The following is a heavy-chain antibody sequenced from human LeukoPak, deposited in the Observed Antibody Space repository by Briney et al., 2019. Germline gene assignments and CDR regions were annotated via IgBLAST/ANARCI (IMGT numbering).Heavy chain of an antibody. J-gene: IGHJ4*02. D-gene: IGHD2-21*02. Sequence: SETLSLTCTVSGGTITNYYWSWIRQPLGKGLEWIGYIYYSGSTNYNPSLVSRVTISIDTSKTQFSLRLTSVTAADTAFYYCARGRDRSKAGDVWGQGSLVTVSS. CDR2: IYYSGST. CDR3: ARGRDRSKAGDV. CDR1: GGTITNYY. V-gene: IGHV4-59*12.